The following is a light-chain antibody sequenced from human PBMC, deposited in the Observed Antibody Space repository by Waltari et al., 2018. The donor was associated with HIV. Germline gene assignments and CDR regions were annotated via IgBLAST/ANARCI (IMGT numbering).Light chain of an antibody. CDR3: QKYNNWTPAYT. CDR1: QSVSTN. V-gene: IGKV3-15*01. Sequence: EIMMTQSPATLSVSPGDTATLSCRASQSVSTNLAWYQQKPGQAPRLLFYDASTRATGVPARFSGGGSETEFTHTITSVQSDGFAVYYCQKYNNWTPAYTFGQGTKLEIK. J-gene: IGKJ2*01. CDR2: DAS.